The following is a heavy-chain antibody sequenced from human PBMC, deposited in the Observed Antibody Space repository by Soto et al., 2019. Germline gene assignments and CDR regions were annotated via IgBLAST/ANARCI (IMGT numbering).Heavy chain of an antibody. CDR3: ARGEEGSVVVVAFDY. CDR2: INPNSGGT. V-gene: IGHV1-2*04. D-gene: IGHD2-15*01. J-gene: IGHJ4*02. CDR1: GYTFTGYY. Sequence: ASVKVSCKASGYTFTGYYMHWVRQAPGQGLEWMGWINPNSGGTNYAQKFQGWVTMTRDTSISTAYMELSRLRSDDTAVYYCARGEEGSVVVVAFDYWGQGTLVTVSS.